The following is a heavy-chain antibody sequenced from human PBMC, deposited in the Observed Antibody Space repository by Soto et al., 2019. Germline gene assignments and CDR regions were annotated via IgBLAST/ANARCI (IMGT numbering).Heavy chain of an antibody. V-gene: IGHV3-23*01. Sequence: PGVSLRLSCAASGFTFSSYAMSWVRQAPGKGLEWVSAISGSGGSTYYADSVKGRFTISRDNSKNTLYLQMNSLRAEDTAVYYCSKAHPKREYSGYDFEWFDPWGQGTLVTVSS. CDR2: ISGSGGST. J-gene: IGHJ5*02. CDR3: SKAHPKREYSGYDFEWFDP. D-gene: IGHD5-12*01. CDR1: GFTFSSYA.